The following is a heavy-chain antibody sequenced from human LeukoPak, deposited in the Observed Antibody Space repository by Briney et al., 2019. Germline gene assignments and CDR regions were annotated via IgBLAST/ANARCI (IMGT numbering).Heavy chain of an antibody. CDR1: GGSFSGYY. CDR2: INHSGST. Sequence: SETLSLTCAVYGGSFSGYYWSWIRQPPGKGLEWIGEINHSGSTNYNPSLKSRVTISVDTSKNQFSLKLSSVTAADTAVYYCAENSHSSSWYYYYYYMDVWGKGTTVTVSS. D-gene: IGHD6-13*01. CDR3: AENSHSSSWYYYYYYMDV. J-gene: IGHJ6*03. V-gene: IGHV4-34*01.